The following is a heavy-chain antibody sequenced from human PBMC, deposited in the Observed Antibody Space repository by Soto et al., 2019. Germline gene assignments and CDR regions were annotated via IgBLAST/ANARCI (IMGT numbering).Heavy chain of an antibody. V-gene: IGHV1-2*02. CDR1: GYTFTGYY. CDR3: ARAAYRSLWFLPH. CDR2: INPNSGGT. Sequence: ASVKVSCKASGYTFTGYYMHWVRQAPGQGLEWMGWINPNSGGTNYAQKFQGRVTMTRDTSISTAYMELSRLRSDDTAVYYCARAAYRSLWFLPHWAQGTLVTVSS. J-gene: IGHJ4*02. D-gene: IGHD6-19*01.